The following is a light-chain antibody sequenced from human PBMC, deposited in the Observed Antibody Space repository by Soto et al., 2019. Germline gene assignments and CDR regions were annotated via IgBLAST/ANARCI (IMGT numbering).Light chain of an antibody. V-gene: IGLV2-14*01. CDR2: EVT. CDR1: SSDVGGYNY. CDR3: LSFTSSFTYI. J-gene: IGLJ1*01. Sequence: QSVLTQPASVSGSPGQSITISCTGTSSDVGGYNYVSWYQHHPGKAPKLMIYEVTNRPSGVSIRFSGSKSGTTASLTISGLQAEDEADYYCLSFTSSFTYIFXTGTKVTVL.